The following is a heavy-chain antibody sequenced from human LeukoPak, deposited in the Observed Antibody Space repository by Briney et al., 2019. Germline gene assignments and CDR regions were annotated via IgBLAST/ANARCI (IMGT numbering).Heavy chain of an antibody. CDR2: ISSSGSTI. J-gene: IGHJ4*02. Sequence: PGGSLRLSCAASGFTFSDYYMSWIRQAPGKGLEWVSYISSSGSTIYYADSVKGRFTISRDNAKNSLYLQMNSLRAEGTAVYYCAKDTGYYGSGSPYCFDYWGQGTLVTVSS. CDR3: AKDTGYYGSGSPYCFDY. CDR1: GFTFSDYY. D-gene: IGHD3-10*01. V-gene: IGHV3-11*01.